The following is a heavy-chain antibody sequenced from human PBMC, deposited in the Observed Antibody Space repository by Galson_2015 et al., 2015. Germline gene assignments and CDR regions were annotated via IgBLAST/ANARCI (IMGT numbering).Heavy chain of an antibody. J-gene: IGHJ5*02. CDR1: GFSVNSDY. Sequence: SLRLSCAASGFSVNSDYISWVRQAPGKGLEWVSIIYSETMTYYADSVMGRFTISIDNSRKTVHLQMNSLRAEDTSVYYCARSNAYDSNGNCFGPWGQGTLVIVAS. D-gene: IGHD3-16*01. V-gene: IGHV3-53*01. CDR2: IYSETMT. CDR3: ARSNAYDSNGNCFGP.